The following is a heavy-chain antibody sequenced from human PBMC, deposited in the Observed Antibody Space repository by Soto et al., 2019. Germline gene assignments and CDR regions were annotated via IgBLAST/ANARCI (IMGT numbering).Heavy chain of an antibody. CDR2: INHSGSA. V-gene: IGHV4-34*01. Sequence: QVQLQQWGAGLLKPSETLSLTCAVYGGSFSGYYWSWIRQPPGKGLEWIGEINHSGSANYNPSLKSRVTISVDTSKNQFALNLSSVTAADTAVYFCAREGPRVEVRGVTRWFDPWGQGTLVTVSS. J-gene: IGHJ5*02. CDR3: AREGPRVEVRGVTRWFDP. CDR1: GGSFSGYY. D-gene: IGHD3-10*01.